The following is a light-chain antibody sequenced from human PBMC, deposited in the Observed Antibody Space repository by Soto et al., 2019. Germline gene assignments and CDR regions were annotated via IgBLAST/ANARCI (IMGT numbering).Light chain of an antibody. V-gene: IGKV3-15*01. J-gene: IGKJ1*01. Sequence: EIVMTQSTVPLSVSAGERATRSCRSSQSVTNSYLAWYQQKPGQAPRLLIFGASTRAAGIPARFSGSGSGTECTLTISSLQSEDVAVYYCQQYNNWPRTLGQGTKVDI. CDR2: GAS. CDR1: QSVTNSY. CDR3: QQYNNWPRT.